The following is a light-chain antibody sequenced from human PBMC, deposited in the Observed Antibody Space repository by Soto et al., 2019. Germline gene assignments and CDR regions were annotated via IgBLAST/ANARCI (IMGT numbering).Light chain of an antibody. CDR2: EVS. J-gene: IGLJ1*01. Sequence: QSVLTQPPSASGSPGQSVTISCTGTSSDVGGYNFVAWYQQHPGKAPKLMISEVSKRPSGVPDRFPGSKSGNTASLTVSGLQAEDEADYYCSSYAGSNIFVFGTGTKVT. CDR3: SSYAGSNIFV. CDR1: SSDVGGYNF. V-gene: IGLV2-8*01.